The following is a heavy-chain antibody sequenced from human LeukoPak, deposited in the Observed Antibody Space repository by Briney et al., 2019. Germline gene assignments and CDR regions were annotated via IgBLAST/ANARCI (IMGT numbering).Heavy chain of an antibody. V-gene: IGHV3-11*01. CDR2: ISSSVSTI. CDR1: GFTFSDYY. CDR3: TRQGVPLYDSSGYYYIPFDY. J-gene: IGHJ4*02. D-gene: IGHD3-22*01. Sequence: EGSLRLSCAASGFTFSDYYMSWIRQAPGKGLEWVSYISSSVSTIYYADSVKGRFTISRDNAKNSLYLQMNSLKTEDTAVYYCTRQGVPLYDSSGYYYIPFDYWGQGTLVTVSS.